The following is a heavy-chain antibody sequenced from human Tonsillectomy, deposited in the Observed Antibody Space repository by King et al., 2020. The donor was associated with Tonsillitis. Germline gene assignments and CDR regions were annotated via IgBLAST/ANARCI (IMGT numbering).Heavy chain of an antibody. CDR1: GGSISSGGYY. V-gene: IGHV4-31*03. Sequence: VQLQESGPGLVKPSQTLSLTCTVSGGSISSGGYYGSWIRQHPGKGLEWIEYIYYSGSTYYNPSLKSRVTISVDTSKNQFSLKLSSVTAADTAVYYCARGSRSGSGSYVLDYWGQGTLVTVSS. CDR2: IYYSGST. CDR3: ARGSRSGSGSYVLDY. J-gene: IGHJ4*02. D-gene: IGHD3-10*01.